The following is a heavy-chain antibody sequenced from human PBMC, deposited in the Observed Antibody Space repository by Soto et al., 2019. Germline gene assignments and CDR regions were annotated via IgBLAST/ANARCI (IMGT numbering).Heavy chain of an antibody. CDR2: IIPIFGTA. CDR3: ARVEGNYYDSSGYLDY. J-gene: IGHJ4*02. D-gene: IGHD3-22*01. V-gene: IGHV1-69*01. Sequence: QVQLVQSGAEVKKPGSSVKVSCKASGGTFSSYAISWVRQAPGQGLEWMGGIIPIFGTANYAQKFQGRVTITADESTSTAYMELSSLISEDTAVYYCARVEGNYYDSSGYLDYWGQGTLVTVSS. CDR1: GGTFSSYA.